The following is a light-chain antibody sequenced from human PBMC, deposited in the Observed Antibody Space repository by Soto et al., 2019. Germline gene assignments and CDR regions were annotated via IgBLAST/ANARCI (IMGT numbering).Light chain of an antibody. CDR3: QQYNSYST. CDR2: KAS. CDR1: QGISSW. J-gene: IGKJ1*01. V-gene: IGKV1-5*03. Sequence: DIQMTQSPSTLSASIGDRVTITCRASQGISSWLAWYQQKPGKAPKLLIYKASSLESGVPSRFSGSGSGTEFTLTISSLQPDDFATYYCQQYNSYSTFGQGTKVDIK.